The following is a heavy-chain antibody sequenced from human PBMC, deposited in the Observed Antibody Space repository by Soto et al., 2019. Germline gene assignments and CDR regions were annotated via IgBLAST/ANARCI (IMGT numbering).Heavy chain of an antibody. V-gene: IGHV1-24*01. CDR3: ATDFSSGYYSYFDY. J-gene: IGHJ4*02. D-gene: IGHD3-22*01. CDR2: FDPEDGET. Sequence: ASVKVSCKVSGYTLTELSIHWVRQAPGKGLEWMGGFDPEDGETIYAQKFQGRVTMTEDTSTDTAYMELSSLRSEDTAVYYCATDFSSGYYSYFDYWGQGTLVTVSS. CDR1: GYTLTELS.